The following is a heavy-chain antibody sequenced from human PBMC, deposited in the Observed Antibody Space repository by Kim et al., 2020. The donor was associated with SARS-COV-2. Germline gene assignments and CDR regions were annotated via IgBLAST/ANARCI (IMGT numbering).Heavy chain of an antibody. CDR3: AKDRPLIVVFDPDAFDI. Sequence: VKGRFTISRDNSKNTLYLQMNSLRAEDTAVYYCAKDRPLIVVFDPDAFDIWGQGTMVTVSS. D-gene: IGHD3-22*01. J-gene: IGHJ3*02. V-gene: IGHV3-23*03.